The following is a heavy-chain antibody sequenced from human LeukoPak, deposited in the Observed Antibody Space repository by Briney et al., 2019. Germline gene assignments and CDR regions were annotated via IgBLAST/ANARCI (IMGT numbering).Heavy chain of an antibody. J-gene: IGHJ3*02. CDR2: INSDGSST. V-gene: IGHV3-74*01. Sequence: PGGSLRLSCAASGFTFSSYWMHWVRQAPGKGLVWVSRINSDGSSTSYADSVKGRFTISRDNSKNTLYLQMNSLRAEDTAVYYCAKDHDYYASGPIWGQGTMVTVSS. CDR1: GFTFSSYW. CDR3: AKDHDYYASGPI. D-gene: IGHD3-10*01.